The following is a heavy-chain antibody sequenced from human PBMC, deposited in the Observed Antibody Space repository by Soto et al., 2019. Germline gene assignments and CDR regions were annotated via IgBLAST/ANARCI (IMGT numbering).Heavy chain of an antibody. CDR3: GKRRGQNWNLDY. CDR2: MSGSGGTA. V-gene: IGHV3-23*01. Sequence: EVQLLESGGGSVQPGGSLRLSCAASGFTFSSYAMPWVRRPPGKGLEWVSSMSGSGGTAYYTDSVEGRFSISRDSLVNALYPPMNSLRAEEAGVYCCGKRRGQNWNLDYWGQGTLVTVSP. D-gene: IGHD1-1*01. J-gene: IGHJ4*02. CDR1: GFTFSSYA.